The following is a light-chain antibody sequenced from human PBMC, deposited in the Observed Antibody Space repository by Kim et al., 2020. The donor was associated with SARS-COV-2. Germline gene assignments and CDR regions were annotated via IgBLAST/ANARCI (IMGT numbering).Light chain of an antibody. CDR3: AAWDDNLNGVG. CDR2: GYN. J-gene: IGLJ2*01. Sequence: GQRDTNSCSGSFYNVGRNTVNWYQQLPGTAPKLLIYGYNQRPSGVPDRFSGSKSGTSASLAISGLQSEDEADYYCAAWDDNLNGVGFGGGTQLTVL. CDR1: FYNVGRNT. V-gene: IGLV1-44*01.